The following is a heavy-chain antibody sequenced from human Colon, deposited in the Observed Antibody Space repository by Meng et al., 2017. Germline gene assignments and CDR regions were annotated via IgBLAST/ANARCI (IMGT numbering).Heavy chain of an antibody. CDR3: VGDQALANSYFDS. D-gene: IGHD6-19*01. V-gene: IGHV3-33*04. Sequence: GGSLRLSCAASGFTFSDYGMHWVRQAPGKGLEWVAKIWSDGSEKYHADSVKGRFSISRDNSNNMLFLQMDSLRGDDTAVYFCVGDQALANSYFDSWGQGTLVTVSS. CDR2: IWSDGSEK. CDR1: GFTFSDYG. J-gene: IGHJ4*02.